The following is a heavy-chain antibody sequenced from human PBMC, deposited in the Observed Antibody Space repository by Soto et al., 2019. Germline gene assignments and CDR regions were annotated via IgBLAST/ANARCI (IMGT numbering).Heavy chain of an antibody. Sequence: NPGGSLRLSCTASGFTFGDYTISWFRQAPGKGLEWVTFVRSKRYGGTTEYAASVEGRFTISRDDSKSIAYLQMNSLKTEDTAVYFCTRVPVYDFWSGYPDSWGQGTLVTVSS. CDR3: TRVPVYDFWSGYPDS. V-gene: IGHV3-49*05. CDR2: VRSKRYGGTT. J-gene: IGHJ4*02. CDR1: GFTFGDYT. D-gene: IGHD3-3*01.